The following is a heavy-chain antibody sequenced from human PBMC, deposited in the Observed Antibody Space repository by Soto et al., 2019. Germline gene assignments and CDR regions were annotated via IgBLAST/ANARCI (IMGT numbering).Heavy chain of an antibody. J-gene: IGHJ5*02. CDR1: GGSISSNSYY. CDR2: IYYSGST. CDR3: AGLKYFHSSDYLDR. V-gene: IGHV4-39*01. D-gene: IGHD3-22*01. Sequence: SETLSLTCTVSGGSISSNSYYWGWIRQPLGEGLEWIGSIYYSGSTYYNPSLKSRVTISVDTSKNQFSLKLSSVTAADTAVYYCAGLKYFHSSDYLDRWGQGTLVTVSS.